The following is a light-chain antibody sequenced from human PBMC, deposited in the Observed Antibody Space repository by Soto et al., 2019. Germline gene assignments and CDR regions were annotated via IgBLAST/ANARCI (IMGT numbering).Light chain of an antibody. CDR2: DVT. Sequence: QSALTQPPSVSGSPGQSITISCTGTSSDIGTYDYVSWYQQHPGTAPKLIIYDVTKRPSGVSAHFSGSKSGNAASLTISGLQAGDEADYYCSSYTSSNTWVFGGGTKLTVL. CDR3: SSYTSSNTWV. J-gene: IGLJ3*02. CDR1: SSDIGTYDY. V-gene: IGLV2-14*03.